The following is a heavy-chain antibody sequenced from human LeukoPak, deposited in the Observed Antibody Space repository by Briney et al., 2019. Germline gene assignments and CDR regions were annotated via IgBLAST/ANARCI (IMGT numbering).Heavy chain of an antibody. V-gene: IGHV4-59*01. CDR3: ARVAHYYDSSGYYDY. CDR1: GGSISSYY. D-gene: IGHD3-22*01. J-gene: IGHJ4*02. CDR2: ICYSGST. Sequence: SETLSLTCTVSGGSISSYYWSWIRQPPGKRLEWIGYICYSGSTNYNPSLKSRVTISVDTSKNQFSLKLSSVTAADTAVYYCARVAHYYDSSGYYDYWGQGTLVTVSS.